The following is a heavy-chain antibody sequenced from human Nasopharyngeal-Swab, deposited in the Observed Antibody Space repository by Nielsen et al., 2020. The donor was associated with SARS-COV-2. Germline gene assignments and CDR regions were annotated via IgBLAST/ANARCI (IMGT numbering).Heavy chain of an antibody. V-gene: IGHV4-39*01. CDR3: ARHRCSGSWNWYFDY. D-gene: IGHD6-13*01. J-gene: IGHJ4*02. CDR2: IYYSGTT. Sequence: SETLSLTCTVSGGSISSSSYYWGWIRQPPGKGLEWIGSIYYSGTTSYNPSLKSRVTISVDTSKNQFSLKLSSVTAADAAVYYCARHRCSGSWNWYFDYWGQGTLVTVSS. CDR1: GGSISSSSYY.